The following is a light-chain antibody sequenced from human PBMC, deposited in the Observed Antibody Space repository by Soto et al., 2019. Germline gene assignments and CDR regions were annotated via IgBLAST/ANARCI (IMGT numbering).Light chain of an antibody. J-gene: IGLJ1*01. CDR1: SSDIGGYNY. V-gene: IGLV2-14*01. CDR2: EVS. Sequence: QSALTQPASVSGSPGQSITISCTGASSDIGGYNYVSWYQQHPGRAPKLMIYEVSNRPSGVANRFSGSKSGNTASLTISGLQAEDEADYYCSSYTRSSGFVFRTGTKVTVL. CDR3: SSYTRSSGFV.